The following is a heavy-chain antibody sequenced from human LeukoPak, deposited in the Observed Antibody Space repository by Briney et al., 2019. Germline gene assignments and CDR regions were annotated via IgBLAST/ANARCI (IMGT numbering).Heavy chain of an antibody. V-gene: IGHV3-23*01. Sequence: GGSLSLSCEASGFTFSSYAMSWVRRAPGKGLEWVSAISGSGGSTYYADSVKGRFTISRDNSKNTLYLQMNSLRAEDTAVYYCAKTPPTVTGNYFDYWGQGTLVTVSS. CDR1: GFTFSSYA. CDR2: ISGSGGST. J-gene: IGHJ4*02. CDR3: AKTPPTVTGNYFDY. D-gene: IGHD4-17*01.